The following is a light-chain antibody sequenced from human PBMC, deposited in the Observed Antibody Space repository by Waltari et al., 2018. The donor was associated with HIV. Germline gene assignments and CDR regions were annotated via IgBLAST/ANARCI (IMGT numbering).Light chain of an antibody. Sequence: QSVLTQPPSASGTPGQRVTISCSGSSSNIGSNTVNWCQQLPGTTPKQLIYSNNKRRSGGPDRCSGSKSGTSAALAISGLQSEDEADYYCAAWDDSLNGVVFGGGTELTVL. V-gene: IGLV1-44*01. CDR2: SNN. J-gene: IGLJ2*01. CDR1: SSNIGSNT. CDR3: AAWDDSLNGVV.